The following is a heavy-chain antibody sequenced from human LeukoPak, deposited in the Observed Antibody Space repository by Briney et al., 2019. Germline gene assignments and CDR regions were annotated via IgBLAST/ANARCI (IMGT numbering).Heavy chain of an antibody. V-gene: IGHV4-38-2*01. D-gene: IGHD1-26*01. CDR1: GYSISSGYY. J-gene: IGHJ4*02. Sequence: SETLSLTCAVSGYSISSGYYWGWIRQPPGKGLEWIGSIYHSGSTYYNPSLNSRVTISVDTSKNQFSLKLSSVTAADTAVYYCARLSGSLLFDYWGQGTLVTVSS. CDR2: IYHSGST. CDR3: ARLSGSLLFDY.